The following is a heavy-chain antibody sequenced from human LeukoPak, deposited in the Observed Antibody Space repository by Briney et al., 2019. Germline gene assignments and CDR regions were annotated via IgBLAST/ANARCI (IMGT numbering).Heavy chain of an antibody. D-gene: IGHD6-13*01. Sequence: SETLSLTCAVYGGSFSGYYWSWIRQPPGKGLEWIGEINHSGSTNYNPSLKSRVTISVDTSKNQFSLKLSSVTAADTAVYYCARGYSSSWYFNWFDPWGLGTLVTVSS. CDR1: GGSFSGYY. CDR3: ARGYSSSWYFNWFDP. J-gene: IGHJ5*02. CDR2: INHSGST. V-gene: IGHV4-34*01.